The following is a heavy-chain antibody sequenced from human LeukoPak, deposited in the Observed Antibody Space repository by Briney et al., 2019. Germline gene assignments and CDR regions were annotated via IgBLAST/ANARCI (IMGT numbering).Heavy chain of an antibody. V-gene: IGHV3-48*03. CDR1: GFTFSSYE. Sequence: HAGGSLRLSCAASGFTFSSYEMNWVRQAPGKGLEWVSYISSSGSTIYYADSVKGRFTISRDNAKNSLYLQMNSLRAEDTAVYYCARGAPTTERGYDRYYYYYGMDVWGQGTTVTVSS. J-gene: IGHJ6*02. CDR2: ISSSGSTI. CDR3: ARGAPTTERGYDRYYYYYGMDV. D-gene: IGHD5-12*01.